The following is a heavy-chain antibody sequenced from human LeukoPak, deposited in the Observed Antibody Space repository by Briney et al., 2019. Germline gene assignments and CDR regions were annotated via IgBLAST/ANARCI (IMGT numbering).Heavy chain of an antibody. V-gene: IGHV3-30*03. Sequence: GGSLRLSCAASGSTFSSYGMNWIRQAPGKGLEWVAVISYDGGNKYYADSEKGRFTISRDNSKNTLFVQMSSLRAEDTAVYYCARGEYYSDTSSYFDYWGQGTLVTVSS. CDR3: ARGEYYSDTSSYFDY. CDR2: ISYDGGNK. D-gene: IGHD3-22*01. J-gene: IGHJ4*02. CDR1: GSTFSSYG.